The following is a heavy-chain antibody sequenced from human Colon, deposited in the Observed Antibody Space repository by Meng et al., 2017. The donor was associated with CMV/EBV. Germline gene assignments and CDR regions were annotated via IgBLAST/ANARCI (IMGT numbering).Heavy chain of an antibody. V-gene: IGHV4-34*01. CDR1: GGPFKGYY. D-gene: IGHD5-24*01. Sequence: LSCAVSGGPFKGYYWNWIRQSPGKGLEWIGEIRHSGLTSHNPALKSRITISLDTSKTQVSLEVRSVIAADTGVYYCARQRENFYYYGMDVWGHGTMVTVSS. CDR3: ARQRENFYYYGMDV. CDR2: IRHSGLT. J-gene: IGHJ6*02.